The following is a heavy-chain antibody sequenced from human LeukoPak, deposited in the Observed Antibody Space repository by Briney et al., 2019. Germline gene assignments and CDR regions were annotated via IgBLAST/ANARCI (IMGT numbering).Heavy chain of an antibody. CDR2: ISWNSGSI. J-gene: IGHJ4*02. Sequence: GGSLRLSCAASGFTLDDYAMHWVRQAPGKGLEWVSGISWNSGSIDYADSVKGRFTISRDNAKKSLYLQMNSLRAEDTALYYCGKDIRYYDTTGGNDYWGQGTLVTVSS. CDR1: GFTLDDYA. D-gene: IGHD3-22*01. V-gene: IGHV3-9*01. CDR3: GKDIRYYDTTGGNDY.